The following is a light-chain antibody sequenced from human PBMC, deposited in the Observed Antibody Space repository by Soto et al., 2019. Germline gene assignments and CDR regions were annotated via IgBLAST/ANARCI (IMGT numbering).Light chain of an antibody. CDR2: DVN. CDR3: CSYGGSSIFYV. CDR1: NTDLGVYGY. Sequence: QSVLAQPASVSGSFGQSITISCSGPNTDLGVYGYVSWYQHHPGKAPKLLIYDVNNRPSGISDRFSGSKSGDTASLTISGLQAEDEADYYCCSYGGSSIFYVFGTGTK. J-gene: IGLJ1*01. V-gene: IGLV2-14*01.